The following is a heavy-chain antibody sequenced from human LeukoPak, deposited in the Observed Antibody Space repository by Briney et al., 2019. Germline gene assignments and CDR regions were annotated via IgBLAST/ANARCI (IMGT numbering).Heavy chain of an antibody. CDR1: GFTFSNAW. J-gene: IGHJ3*02. CDR3: TTLVLLWFGEFDAFDI. D-gene: IGHD3-10*01. Sequence: GSLRLSCAASGFTFSNAWMSWVRQAPGKGLEWVDRIKSKTDGGTTDYAASVKGRFTISRDDSKNTLYLQMNSLKTEDTAVYYCTTLVLLWFGEFDAFDIWGQGTMVTVSS. V-gene: IGHV3-15*01. CDR2: IKSKTDGGTT.